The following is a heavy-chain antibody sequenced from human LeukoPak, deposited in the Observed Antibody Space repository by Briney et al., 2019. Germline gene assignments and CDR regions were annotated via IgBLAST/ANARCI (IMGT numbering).Heavy chain of an antibody. D-gene: IGHD6-13*01. V-gene: IGHV1-18*01. CDR1: GYTFTSYG. CDR2: ISAYNGNT. Sequence: ASVKVSCKASGYTFTSYGISWVRQAPGQGLEWMGWISAYNGNTNYAQKLQGRVTMTTDTSTSTAYMELRSLRSDDTAVYYCARASSIAAAGPGGWFDPWGQGTLVTVSS. CDR3: ARASSIAAAGPGGWFDP. J-gene: IGHJ5*02.